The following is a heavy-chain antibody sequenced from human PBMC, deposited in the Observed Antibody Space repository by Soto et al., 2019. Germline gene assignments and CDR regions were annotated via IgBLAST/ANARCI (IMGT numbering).Heavy chain of an antibody. Sequence: GGSLRLSCAASGFTFSSYAMHWVRQAPGKGLEWVAVISYDGSNKYYADSVKGRFTISRDNSKNTLYLQMNSLRAEDTAVYYCAKESYGLPLMSHFDYWGQGTLVTVSS. CDR2: ISYDGSNK. V-gene: IGHV3-30-3*01. J-gene: IGHJ4*02. D-gene: IGHD5-18*01. CDR3: AKESYGLPLMSHFDY. CDR1: GFTFSSYA.